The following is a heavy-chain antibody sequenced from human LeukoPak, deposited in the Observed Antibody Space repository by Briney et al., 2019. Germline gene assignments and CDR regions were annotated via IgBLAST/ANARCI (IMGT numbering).Heavy chain of an antibody. J-gene: IGHJ4*02. CDR1: GFTFSSYE. CDR3: ARGEDGYNSDC. V-gene: IGHV3-48*03. D-gene: IGHD5-24*01. CDR2: ISSSGNTI. Sequence: GGSLRLSCAASGFTFSSYEMNWVRQAPGKGLEWVSYISSSGNTIYYADSVKGRFTISRDNAKNSLYLQMNSLRAEDTAVYYCARGEDGYNSDCWGQGTLVTVSS.